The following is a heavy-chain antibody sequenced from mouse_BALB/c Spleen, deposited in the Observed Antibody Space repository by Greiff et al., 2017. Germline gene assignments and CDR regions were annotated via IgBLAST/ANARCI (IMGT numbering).Heavy chain of an antibody. CDR1: GYTFTSYN. CDR3: ARSRNSFLYAMDY. Sequence: LQQSGAELVKPGASVKMSCKASGYTFTSYNMHWVKQTPGQGLEWIGAIYPGNGDTSYNQKFKGKATLTADKSSSTAYMQLSSLTSEDSAVYYCARSRNSFLYAMDYWGQGTSVTVSS. J-gene: IGHJ4*01. D-gene: IGHD1-2*01. CDR2: IYPGNGDT. V-gene: IGHV1-12*01.